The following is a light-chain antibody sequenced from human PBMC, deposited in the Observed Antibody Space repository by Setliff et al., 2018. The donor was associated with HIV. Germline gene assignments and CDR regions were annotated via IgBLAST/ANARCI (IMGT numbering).Light chain of an antibody. CDR1: SIDIGNYNY. CDR3: SSYAITNTLP. CDR2: QVT. Sequence: QSVLTQPPSASGSPGQSVTISCTGASIDIGNYNYVSWYQHHPGKAPKLIIYQVTKRPSGVPDRFSGSKSANTASLTVPGLQAEDEADYYCSSYAITNTLPFGTGTKAPS. J-gene: IGLJ1*01. V-gene: IGLV2-8*01.